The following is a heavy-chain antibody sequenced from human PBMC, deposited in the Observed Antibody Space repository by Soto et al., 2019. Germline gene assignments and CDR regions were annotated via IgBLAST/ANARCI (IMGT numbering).Heavy chain of an antibody. CDR2: IIAGGGST. D-gene: IGHD3-10*01. V-gene: IGHV1-46*01. Sequence: ASVKVSCKASGYSFTTYHMHWVRQAPGQGLEWIGLIIAGGGSTSYAQKFQGRVTMTRDTSTSTAYMELKSLRSDDTAVYYCAREYYYGSGPWYWGQGTQVTVSS. CDR3: AREYYYGSGPWY. CDR1: GYSFTTYH. J-gene: IGHJ4*02.